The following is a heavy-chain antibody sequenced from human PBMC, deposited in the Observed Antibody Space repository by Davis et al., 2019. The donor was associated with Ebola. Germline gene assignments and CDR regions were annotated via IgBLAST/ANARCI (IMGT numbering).Heavy chain of an antibody. V-gene: IGHV3-73*01. D-gene: IGHD1-26*01. CDR1: GFTFSGSA. CDR2: IRGKANSYAT. CDR3: TSTGIVGATFADY. J-gene: IGHJ4*02. Sequence: GGSLRLSCAASGFTFSGSAMHWVRQASGKGLEWVGRIRGKANSYATAYAASVKGRFTISRDDSKNTAYLQMNSLKTEDTAVYYCTSTGIVGATFADYWGQGTLVTVSS.